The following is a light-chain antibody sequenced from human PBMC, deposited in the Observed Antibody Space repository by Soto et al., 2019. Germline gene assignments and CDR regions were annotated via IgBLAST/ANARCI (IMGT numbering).Light chain of an antibody. CDR2: ATS. Sequence: IQMTQSPSSLSASVGDRVTITCRASQAISNYLAWYQQKPGKVPKLLIYATSTLHSGVPSRFSGSRSGTDFTVAISSLQPEDVAAYYCKNYNSAPLTFGGGTRVVIK. CDR1: QAISNY. CDR3: KNYNSAPLT. J-gene: IGKJ4*01. V-gene: IGKV1-27*01.